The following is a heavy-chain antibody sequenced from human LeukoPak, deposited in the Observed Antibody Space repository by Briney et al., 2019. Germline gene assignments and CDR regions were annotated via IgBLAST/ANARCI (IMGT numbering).Heavy chain of an antibody. CDR2: ITTSSSYT. Sequence: GGSLRLSCEASGFSFSSYNMDWVRQTPGKGLEWISSITTSSSYTFYADSVKGRFTISRDNAKNSLYLQMNSLRAEDTAVYYCASEVNNWFDPWGQGTLVTVPS. CDR3: ASEVNNWFDP. CDR1: GFSFSSYN. J-gene: IGHJ5*02. V-gene: IGHV3-21*01. D-gene: IGHD3-10*01.